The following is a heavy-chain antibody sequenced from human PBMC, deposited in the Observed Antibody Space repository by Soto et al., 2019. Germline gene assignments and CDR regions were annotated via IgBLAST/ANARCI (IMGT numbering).Heavy chain of an antibody. CDR1: GFTFSSYA. Sequence: PGGSLRLSCAASGFTFSSYAMSWVRQAPGKGLEWVSAISGSGGSTYYADSVKGRFTISRDNSKNTLYLQMNSLRAEDTAVYYCAKDTLTATDYYYGMDVWGQGTTVTVSS. CDR2: ISGSGGST. J-gene: IGHJ6*02. CDR3: AKDTLTATDYYYGMDV. V-gene: IGHV3-23*01. D-gene: IGHD5-12*01.